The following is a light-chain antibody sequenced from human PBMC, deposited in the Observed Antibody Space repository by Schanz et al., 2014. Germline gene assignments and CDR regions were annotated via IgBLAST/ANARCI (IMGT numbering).Light chain of an antibody. CDR3: NSYTTSSTVL. CDR2: EVS. Sequence: QSALTQPASVSGSPGQSITISCTGTSSDVGGYDYVSWYQQHPGKAPKLMIYEVSKRPSGVPDRFSGSKSGNTASLTVSGLQAEDEADYYCNSYTTSSTVLFGGGTKLTVL. CDR1: SSDVGGYDY. V-gene: IGLV2-14*01. J-gene: IGLJ2*01.